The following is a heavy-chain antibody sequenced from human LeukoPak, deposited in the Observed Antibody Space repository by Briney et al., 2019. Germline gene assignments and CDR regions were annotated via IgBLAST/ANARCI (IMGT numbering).Heavy chain of an antibody. CDR2: ISGGSISI. CDR3: ARDLMATITSSHFAMNV. CDR1: GFTFSSYP. J-gene: IGHJ6*02. D-gene: IGHD5-24*01. V-gene: IGHV3-21*01. Sequence: GGSLRLSCAASGFTFSSYPMNWVRQAPGKGLEWVSSISGGSISISYADSVKGRFIISRDNAKNSLYLQMSTLRAEDTAVYYCARDLMATITSSHFAMNVWGQGTTVTVSS.